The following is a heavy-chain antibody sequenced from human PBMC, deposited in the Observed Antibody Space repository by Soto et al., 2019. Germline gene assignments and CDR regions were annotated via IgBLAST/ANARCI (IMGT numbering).Heavy chain of an antibody. CDR2: ISSSRSFT. V-gene: IGHV3-11*06. D-gene: IGHD4-4*01. CDR1: GFTFSDHY. Sequence: QVQLVESVGGLVKPGGSLGLSCAGSGFTFSDHYMSWVRQAPGKGLEWVSYISSSRSFTDYEDSVEGRFTISRDNAKNSMNTLMRRLRALDTADSSMAERISKIDSPTVEHWGQGTLVIVSS. J-gene: IGHJ4*02. CDR3: AERISKIDSPTVEH.